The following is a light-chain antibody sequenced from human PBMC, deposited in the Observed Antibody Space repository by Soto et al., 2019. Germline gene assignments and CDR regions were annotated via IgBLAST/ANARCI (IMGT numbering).Light chain of an antibody. J-gene: IGLJ1*01. Sequence: QPVLTQPASVSGSPGQSITISCTGTSSDVGGYNYVTWYQQHPGKAPKLMIYDVSNRPSGVSNRFSGSKSGNTASLTISGLQTEDEADYYCLSYTSSRAYVFGTGTKLTVL. CDR3: LSYTSSRAYV. CDR1: SSDVGGYNY. V-gene: IGLV2-14*03. CDR2: DVS.